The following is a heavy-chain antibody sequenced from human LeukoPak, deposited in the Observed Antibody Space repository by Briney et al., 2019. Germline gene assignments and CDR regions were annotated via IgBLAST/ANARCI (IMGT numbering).Heavy chain of an antibody. CDR3: AKLVVVINYYFDY. V-gene: IGHV3-23*01. CDR2: ISGSGGST. J-gene: IGHJ4*02. D-gene: IGHD3-22*01. CDR1: GFTFSSYA. Sequence: PGGSLRLSCAASGFTFSSYAMSWVRQAPGKGLDWVSAISGSGGSTYYADSVKGRFTISRDNSKNTLYLQMNSLRAEDTAVYYCAKLVVVINYYFDYWGQGTLVTVSS.